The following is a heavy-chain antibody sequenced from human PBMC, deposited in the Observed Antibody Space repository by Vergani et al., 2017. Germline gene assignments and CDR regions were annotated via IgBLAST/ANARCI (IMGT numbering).Heavy chain of an antibody. CDR3: ARSSVPRTWYFDL. V-gene: IGHV4-4*02. CDR2: IYHSGST. CDR1: GGSISSSNW. J-gene: IGHJ2*01. D-gene: IGHD6-19*01. Sequence: QVQLQQWGAGLLKPSGTLSLTCAVSGGSISSSNWWSWVRQPPGKGLEWIGEIYHSGSTNYNPSLKSRVTISVDKSKNQFSLKLSSVTAADTAVYYCARSSVPRTWYFDLWGRGTLVTVSS.